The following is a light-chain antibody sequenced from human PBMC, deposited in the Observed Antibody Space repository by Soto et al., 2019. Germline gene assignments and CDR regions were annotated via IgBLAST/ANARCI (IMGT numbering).Light chain of an antibody. CDR2: GAS. Sequence: EIVLTQSPGTLSLSPGETATLSCRASQSVVSNYLAWYQQKPGQAPRLLIYGASTRATGVPDRFTGGGSGPDFTLTISRLEPEDVAVYYCQQYGSSPPMYAFGQGTKLEIK. CDR3: QQYGSSPPMYA. J-gene: IGKJ2*01. V-gene: IGKV3-20*01. CDR1: QSVVSNY.